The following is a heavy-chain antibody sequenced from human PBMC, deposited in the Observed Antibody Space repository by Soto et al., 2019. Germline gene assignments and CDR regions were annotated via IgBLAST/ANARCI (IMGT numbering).Heavy chain of an antibody. J-gene: IGHJ6*02. CDR3: ATAPGWGIGGDCYSCNYYGMDV. V-gene: IGHV3-21*01. CDR2: ISSSSSYI. Sequence: PGGSLRLSCAASGFTFSSYSMNWVRQAPGKGLEWVSSISSSSSYIYYADSVKGRFTISRDNAKNSLYLQMNSLRAEDTAVYYCATAPGWGIGGDCYSCNYYGMDVWGQGTTVTVSS. CDR1: GFTFSSYS. D-gene: IGHD2-21*02.